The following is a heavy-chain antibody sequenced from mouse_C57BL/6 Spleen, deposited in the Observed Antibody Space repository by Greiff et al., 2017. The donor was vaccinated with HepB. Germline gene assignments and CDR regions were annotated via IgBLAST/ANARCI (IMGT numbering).Heavy chain of an antibody. CDR2: IDPSDSYT. CDR3: ARGGDGSSSWYFDV. V-gene: IGHV1-50*01. D-gene: IGHD1-1*01. J-gene: IGHJ1*03. Sequence: VQLQQPGAELVKPGASVKLSCKASGYTFTSYWMQWVKQRPGQGLEWIGEIDPSDSYTNYNQKFKGKATLTVDTSSSTAYMQLSSPTSEDSAVYYCARGGDGSSSWYFDVWGTGTTVTVSS. CDR1: GYTFTSYW.